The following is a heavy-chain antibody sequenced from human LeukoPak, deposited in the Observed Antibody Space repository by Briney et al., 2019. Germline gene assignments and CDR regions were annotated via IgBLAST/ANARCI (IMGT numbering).Heavy chain of an antibody. D-gene: IGHD1-7*01. CDR3: AKDGDTGTAYYYYYMDV. J-gene: IGHJ6*03. V-gene: IGHV3-33*06. CDR2: IWYDGSNI. Sequence: GGSLRLSCAASGFTFSSYGMHWVRQAPGKGLEWVAVIWYDGSNIYYADSVRGRFTISRDNSKNTLFLQMNGLRAEDTAVYYCAKDGDTGTAYYYYYMDVWGKGTTVTVSS. CDR1: GFTFSSYG.